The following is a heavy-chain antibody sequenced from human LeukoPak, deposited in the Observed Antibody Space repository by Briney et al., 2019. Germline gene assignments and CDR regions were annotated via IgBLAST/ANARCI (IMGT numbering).Heavy chain of an antibody. J-gene: IGHJ4*02. CDR3: ARSPYCTGGSCYLLY. D-gene: IGHD2-15*01. CDR2: IYHSGST. V-gene: IGHV4-4*02. Sequence: PSETLSLTCAVSGGSISSSNWWSWVRQPPGKGLEWIGEIYHSGSTNYNPSLKSRVTISVDTSENQFSLNLSPVTAADTAVYYCARSPYCTGGSCYLLYWGQGTLVTVSS. CDR1: GGSISSSNW.